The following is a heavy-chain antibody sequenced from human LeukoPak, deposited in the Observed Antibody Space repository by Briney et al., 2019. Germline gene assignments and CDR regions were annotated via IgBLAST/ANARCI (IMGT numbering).Heavy chain of an antibody. Sequence: ASVKVSFKASVYTFTIYYMHWVRQAPGQGLKWMGIINPSSGSTSFAQNFQGRVTMTRDTSTSTVYMELSSLRSEDTAVYYCATSGQQWLVGSDAFDIWGQGTMVTVSS. D-gene: IGHD6-19*01. CDR2: INPSSGST. CDR1: VYTFTIYY. V-gene: IGHV1-46*01. J-gene: IGHJ3*02. CDR3: ATSGQQWLVGSDAFDI.